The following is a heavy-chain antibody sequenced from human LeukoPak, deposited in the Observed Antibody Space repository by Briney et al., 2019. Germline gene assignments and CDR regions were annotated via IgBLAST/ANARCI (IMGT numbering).Heavy chain of an antibody. CDR3: ARETSRIIYY. CDR1: GYSISSGYY. V-gene: IGHV4-38-2*02. J-gene: IGHJ4*02. Sequence: SETLSLTCTVSGYSISSGYYWGWIRQPPGKGLEWIANVYHNGNTFYNPSLKSRVTISVDTSNNQFSLTLTSVTAADTAVYVCARETSRIIYYWGQGMLVTVSS. CDR2: VYHNGNT.